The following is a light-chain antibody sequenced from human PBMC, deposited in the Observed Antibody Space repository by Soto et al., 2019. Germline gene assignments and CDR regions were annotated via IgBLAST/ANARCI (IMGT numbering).Light chain of an antibody. J-gene: IGKJ1*01. V-gene: IGKV3-20*01. CDR3: QQYATSPWT. CDR2: GAV. CDR1: QNIRSNY. Sequence: EIVLTQSPGTLSLSPGQRATLSCRASQNIRSNYVAWFQQTPGQAPRLLIYGAVNKASGIPDRFSGSGSGTEFTLTISSLEPEDFVVYYCQQYATSPWTFGQGTKVEIK.